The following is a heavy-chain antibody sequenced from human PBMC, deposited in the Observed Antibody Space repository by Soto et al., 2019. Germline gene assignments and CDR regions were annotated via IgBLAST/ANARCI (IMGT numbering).Heavy chain of an antibody. V-gene: IGHV3-30-3*01. CDR2: ISYDGTEE. J-gene: IGHJ4*02. CDR3: ARGPWYFDFWSGYEH. D-gene: IGHD3-3*01. Sequence: GGSLRLSCGGYGFTFSSYAMHWVRQAPGKGLEWVALISYDGTEEYYADSVKGRFTISRDNSKLTLYLQMNSLEPEDTAIYFCARGPWYFDFWSGYEHWGQGTLVTVSS. CDR1: GFTFSSYA.